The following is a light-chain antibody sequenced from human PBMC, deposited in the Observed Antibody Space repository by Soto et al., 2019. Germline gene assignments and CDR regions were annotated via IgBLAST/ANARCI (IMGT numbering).Light chain of an antibody. CDR3: QQYNKWPWT. Sequence: IVMTQSPATLSVSPGERATLSCRASQSVSSDLAWYQQKPGQAPRLFIYGASTRATGIPARFSGSGSGTEFTLIISSLQAEDFAVYYCQQYNKWPWTFGQGTKVEIK. J-gene: IGKJ1*01. CDR2: GAS. V-gene: IGKV3-15*01. CDR1: QSVSSD.